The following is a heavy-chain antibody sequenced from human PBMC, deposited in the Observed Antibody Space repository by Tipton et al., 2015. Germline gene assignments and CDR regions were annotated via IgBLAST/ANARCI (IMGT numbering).Heavy chain of an antibody. D-gene: IGHD3-16*02. CDR3: ARDSTRWYFDY. Sequence: SLRLSCAASGFTFSSYGMHWVRQAPGKGLEWVAVIWYDGNNKYYADSVKGRFTISRDNAKNSLYLQMNSLRAEDTAIYYCARDSTRWYFDYWGQGTLVTVSS. CDR2: IWYDGNNK. J-gene: IGHJ4*02. CDR1: GFTFSSYG. V-gene: IGHV3-33*01.